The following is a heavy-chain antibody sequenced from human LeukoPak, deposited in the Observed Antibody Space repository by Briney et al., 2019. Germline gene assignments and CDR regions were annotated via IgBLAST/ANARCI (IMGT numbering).Heavy chain of an antibody. CDR3: ARDRRPTTVVTPGASDI. CDR2: INPSGGST. D-gene: IGHD4-23*01. J-gene: IGHJ3*02. V-gene: IGHV1-46*01. Sequence: GASVTVSCKASGYTFTSYYMHWVRQAPGQGLEWMGIINPSGGSTSYAQKFQGRVTMTRDTSTSTVYMELSSLRSEDTAVYYCARDRRPTTVVTPGASDIWGQGTMVTVSS. CDR1: GYTFTSYY.